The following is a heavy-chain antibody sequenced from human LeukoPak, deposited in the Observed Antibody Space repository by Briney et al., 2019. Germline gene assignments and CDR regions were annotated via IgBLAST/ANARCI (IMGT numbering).Heavy chain of an antibody. CDR2: INPNSGGT. J-gene: IGHJ4*02. CDR3: ARGAAGFDY. CDR1: GYTFTDYY. V-gene: IGHV1-2*02. D-gene: IGHD6-13*01. Sequence: GASVKVSCKTSGYTFTDYYMHWVRQAPGQGLEWMGWINPNSGGTEYAQRFQGRVTMTRDTSITTAYMELSRLRSDDAAVYFCARGAAGFDYWGQGALVTVSS.